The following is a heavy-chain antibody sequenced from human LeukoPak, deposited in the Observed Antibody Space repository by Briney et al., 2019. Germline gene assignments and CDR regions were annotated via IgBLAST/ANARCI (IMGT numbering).Heavy chain of an antibody. D-gene: IGHD2-15*01. V-gene: IGHV3-48*03. CDR2: ISSSGSTI. CDR1: GFTFSSYE. Sequence: GGSLRLSCAASGFTFSSYEMNWVRQAPGKGLELVSYISSSGSTIYYADSVKGRFTISTGNAKNSLYLQMNSLGAEDTAVYYCARGSYCSGGSGHLFDYWGQGTLVTVSS. CDR3: ARGSYCSGGSGHLFDY. J-gene: IGHJ4*02.